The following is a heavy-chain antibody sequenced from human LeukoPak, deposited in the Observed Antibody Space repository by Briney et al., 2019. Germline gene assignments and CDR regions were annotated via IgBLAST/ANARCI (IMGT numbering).Heavy chain of an antibody. CDR1: GGTFSSYA. CDR2: VIPIFGTA. V-gene: IGHV1-69*13. D-gene: IGHD3-22*01. CDR3: ARGTYYYDSSGYLPYYYGMDV. Sequence: GASVNVSCKASGGTFSSYAISWVRQAPGQGREWMGGVIPIFGTANYAQKFQGRVTITADESTSTAYMELSSLRSEDTAVYYCARGTYYYDSSGYLPYYYGMDVWGQGTTVTVSS. J-gene: IGHJ6*02.